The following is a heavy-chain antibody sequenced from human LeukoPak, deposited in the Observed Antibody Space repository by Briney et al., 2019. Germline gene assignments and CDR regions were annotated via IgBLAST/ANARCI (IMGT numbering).Heavy chain of an antibody. D-gene: IGHD3-22*01. Sequence: PGGSLRLSCAASGFTFSSYAMSWVRQAPGKGLEWVSAISGSGGSTYYADSVKGRFTISRDNSKNTLYLQMNSLRAEDTAVYYCAKFETYYYDSSGYYYGGWFDPWGQGTLVTVSS. CDR3: AKFETYYYDSSGYYYGGWFDP. CDR2: ISGSGGST. V-gene: IGHV3-23*01. J-gene: IGHJ5*02. CDR1: GFTFSSYA.